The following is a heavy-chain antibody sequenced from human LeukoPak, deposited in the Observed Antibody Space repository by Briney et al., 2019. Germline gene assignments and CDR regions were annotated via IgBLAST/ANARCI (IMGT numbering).Heavy chain of an antibody. J-gene: IGHJ4*02. Sequence: SETLSLTCSVSGGSISSYYWNWIRKPAGKGLEWIGRIYTSGSTNYNPSLKSRVAMSVDTSKNQFSLKLSSVTAADTAVYYCARDLESCFDYWGQGTLVTVSS. CDR1: GGSISSYY. CDR2: IYTSGST. V-gene: IGHV4-4*07. CDR3: ARDLESCFDY.